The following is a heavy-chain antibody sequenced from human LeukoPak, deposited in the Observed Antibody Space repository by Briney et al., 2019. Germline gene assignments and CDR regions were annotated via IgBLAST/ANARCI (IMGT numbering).Heavy chain of an antibody. D-gene: IGHD5-18*01. CDR2: IWYDGSNK. CDR1: GFTFSSYG. Sequence: PGGSLRLSCAAPGFTFSSYGMHWVRQAPGKGLEWVAVIWYDGSNKYYADSVKGRFTISRDNSKNTLYLQMNSLRAEDTAVYYCAKDTAMVYYFDYWGQGTLVTVSS. J-gene: IGHJ4*02. CDR3: AKDTAMVYYFDY. V-gene: IGHV3-33*06.